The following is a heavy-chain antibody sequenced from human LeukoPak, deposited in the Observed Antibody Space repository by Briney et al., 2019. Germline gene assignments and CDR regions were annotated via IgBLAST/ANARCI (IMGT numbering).Heavy chain of an antibody. V-gene: IGHV1-18*01. CDR3: ARSGVGYFYDNTGYYPLDY. D-gene: IGHD3-22*01. CDR1: GYTFTNYG. Sequence: ASVMGSCKASGYTFTNYGISWVRQAPGQGLEWMGWISAYTGNTNYAQNFQGRVTMTTDTSTSTAFMELRSLRSDDTAVYYCARSGVGYFYDNTGYYPLDYWGQGTLVTVSS. J-gene: IGHJ4*02. CDR2: ISAYTGNT.